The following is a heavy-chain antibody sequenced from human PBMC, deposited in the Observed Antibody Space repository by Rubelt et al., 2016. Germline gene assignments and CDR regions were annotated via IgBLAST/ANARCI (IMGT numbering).Heavy chain of an antibody. CDR1: GGSISSRN. Sequence: VQLQESGPGLVKPSETLSLTCAVSGGSISSRNWWTWVRQPPGKGLEWVSAISGSGGSTYYADSVKGRFTISRDNSKNTLYLQMNSLRAEDTAVYFCATQRGSSGWYFDYWGQGTLVTVSS. CDR2: ISGSGGST. V-gene: IGHV3-23*01. CDR3: ATQRGSSGWYFDY. D-gene: IGHD6-19*01. J-gene: IGHJ4*02.